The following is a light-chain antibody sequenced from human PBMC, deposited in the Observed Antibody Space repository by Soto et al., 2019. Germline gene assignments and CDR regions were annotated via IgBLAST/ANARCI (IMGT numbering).Light chain of an antibody. V-gene: IGKV3-11*01. CDR3: QQRSDWPIT. J-gene: IGKJ5*01. Sequence: EIVLTQFPATLSLSPGERATLSCTASQSVRSYLAWYQQKPGQAPRLLIYDVSTRATGIPARFSGSGSGTDFTLTITSLEPEDFAVYSCQQRSDWPITFGQGTRLEIK. CDR1: QSVRSY. CDR2: DVS.